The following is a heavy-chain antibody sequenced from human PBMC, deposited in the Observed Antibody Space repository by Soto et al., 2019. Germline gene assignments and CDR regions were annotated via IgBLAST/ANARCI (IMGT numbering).Heavy chain of an antibody. CDR2: INAGNGNT. CDR1: GYSFTSYA. CDR3: ARGGLALMDV. Sequence: QVQLVQSGAEVKKPGASVKVSCKASGYSFTSYAMHWVRQAPGQRLEWMGWINAGNGNTKYSQKFQGRVTITRDTAASTAYMELSSLRSEDTVVYYCARGGLALMDVWGQGTTVTVSS. D-gene: IGHD3-16*01. J-gene: IGHJ6*02. V-gene: IGHV1-3*01.